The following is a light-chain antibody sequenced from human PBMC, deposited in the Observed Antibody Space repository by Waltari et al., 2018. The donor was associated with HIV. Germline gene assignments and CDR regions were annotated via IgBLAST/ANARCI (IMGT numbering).Light chain of an antibody. CDR3: QQADSLPLT. Sequence: DIQLTQSPSYVSASVGDTVTVTCRASQDISRSLAWYQQKPGKAPELLIFAASTLQSGVSSRFSGSGSGTSFTLTINTLRTEDFATYYCQQADSLPLTFGGGTKVEI. V-gene: IGKV1-12*01. J-gene: IGKJ4*01. CDR1: QDISRS. CDR2: AAS.